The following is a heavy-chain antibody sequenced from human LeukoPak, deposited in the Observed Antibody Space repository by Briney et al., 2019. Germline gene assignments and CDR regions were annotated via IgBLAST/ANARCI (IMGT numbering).Heavy chain of an antibody. CDR3: ARPRGRYCSSTSCSSYYYYYYMDV. CDR1: GGSISSSSYY. J-gene: IGHJ6*03. D-gene: IGHD2-2*01. CDR2: INHSGST. Sequence: PSETLSLTCSVSGGSISSSSYYWGWIRQPPGKGLEWIGEINHSGSTNYNPSLKSRVTVSVDTSKNQFSLKLSSVTAADTAVYYCARPRGRYCSSTSCSSYYYYYYMDVWGKGTTVTISS. V-gene: IGHV4-39*07.